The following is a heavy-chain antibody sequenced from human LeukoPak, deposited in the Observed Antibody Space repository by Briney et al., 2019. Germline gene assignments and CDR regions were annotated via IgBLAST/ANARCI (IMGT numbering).Heavy chain of an antibody. CDR2: IYPGDSDT. V-gene: IGHV5-51*01. CDR1: GYSFTSYW. Sequence: GESLKISCKGSGYSFTSYWIGWVRQRPGKGLEWMGIIYPGDSDTRYSPSFQGQVTISADKSISTAYLQWSSLKASDTAIYYCARRYRGRSSCYEIDPWGQGTLVTVSS. CDR3: ARRYRGRSSCYEIDP. D-gene: IGHD2-2*01. J-gene: IGHJ5*01.